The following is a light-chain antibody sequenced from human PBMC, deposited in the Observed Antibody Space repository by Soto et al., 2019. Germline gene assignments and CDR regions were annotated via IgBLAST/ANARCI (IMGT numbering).Light chain of an antibody. Sequence: QSALTQPASVSGSPGQSITISCTGTSSDVGSYNLVSWYQQHPGKAPKLMIYEVSKRPSGVSNRFSGSKSGNTACLTISGLQAEDEADYYCCSYAGSSTFDVVFGGGTKLTVL. J-gene: IGLJ2*01. CDR1: SSDVGSYNL. V-gene: IGLV2-23*02. CDR3: CSYAGSSTFDVV. CDR2: EVS.